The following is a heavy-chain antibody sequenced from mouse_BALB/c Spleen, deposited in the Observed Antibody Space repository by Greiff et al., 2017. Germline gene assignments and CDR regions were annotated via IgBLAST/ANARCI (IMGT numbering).Heavy chain of an antibody. CDR1: GYTFTSYW. V-gene: IGHV1-5*01. D-gene: IGHD1-1*01. Sequence: EVQLQQSGTVLARPGASVKMSCKASGYTFTSYWMHWVKQRPGQGLEWIGAIYPGNSDTSYNQKFKGKAKLTAVTSTSTAYMELSSLTNEDSAVYYCTYYYGSSYRNYWGQGTTLTVSS. J-gene: IGHJ2*01. CDR3: TYYYGSSYRNY. CDR2: IYPGNSDT.